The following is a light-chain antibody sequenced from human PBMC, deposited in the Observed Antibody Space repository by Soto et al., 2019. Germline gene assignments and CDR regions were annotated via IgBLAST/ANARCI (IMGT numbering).Light chain of an antibody. CDR2: AAS. Sequence: DVQMTQSPSSLSASVGDRVTITCRASQSISSKLNWYQQKQGKAPRLLIYAASSLQSGVPSRFSGSGSGPDFTLTISSLQPEDSATYFCQQLNSYPQTFGQGTRLEI. J-gene: IGKJ5*01. CDR3: QQLNSYPQT. CDR1: QSISSK. V-gene: IGKV1-39*01.